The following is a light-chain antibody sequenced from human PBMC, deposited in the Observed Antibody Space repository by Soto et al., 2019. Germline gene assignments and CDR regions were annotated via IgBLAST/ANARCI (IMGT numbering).Light chain of an antibody. CDR1: HSVSSDF. V-gene: IGKV3-20*01. CDR3: QQYGDSPIT. J-gene: IGKJ5*01. Sequence: ELVLTQSPGPLCLSPGERATLSFRVIHSVSSDFLAWFQRKPGQVPRLLIYGASTRATGIPYRFSGSGSGTDFTLTISRLEPEDFAVYDCQQYGDSPITFGQGTRLEIK. CDR2: GAS.